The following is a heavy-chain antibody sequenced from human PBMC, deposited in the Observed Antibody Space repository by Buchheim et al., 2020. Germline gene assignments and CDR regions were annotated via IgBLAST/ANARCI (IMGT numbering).Heavy chain of an antibody. V-gene: IGHV3-23*01. Sequence: EVQLLESGGGLVQPGGSLRLSCSASGFTFSSYAMTWVRQAPGKGLEWVSAISGSGGSTYYGDSVKGRFSISRDGSKNTLYLQMNSLRSEDAAVYFCAKHAAMVSFSLDYWGRGSL. D-gene: IGHD5-18*01. CDR3: AKHAAMVSFSLDY. CDR2: ISGSGGST. J-gene: IGHJ4*02. CDR1: GFTFSSYA.